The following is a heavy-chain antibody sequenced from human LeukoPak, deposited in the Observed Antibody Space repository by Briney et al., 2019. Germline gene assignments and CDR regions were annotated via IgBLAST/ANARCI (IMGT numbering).Heavy chain of an antibody. CDR3: VPSEGGRGYSFGHDAFDI. V-gene: IGHV3-23*01. CDR2: ISGGGGIT. Sequence: GGSLRLSCAASAFTFSRSAMSWVRQAPGKGLEWVSVISGGGGITNYADSVKGRFTISRDNSNNTLSLQMNSLRVEDTAVYYCVPSEGGRGYSFGHDAFDIWGQGTMVTVSS. D-gene: IGHD5-18*01. CDR1: AFTFSRSA. J-gene: IGHJ3*02.